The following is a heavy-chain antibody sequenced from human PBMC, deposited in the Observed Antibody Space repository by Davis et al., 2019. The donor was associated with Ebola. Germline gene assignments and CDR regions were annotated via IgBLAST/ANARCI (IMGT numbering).Heavy chain of an antibody. J-gene: IGHJ4*02. D-gene: IGHD6-19*01. CDR2: IYWDDDR. Sequence: SGSTPVKPTQTLTLTCTFSGFSLRTSAVGVGWIRQAPGKGPEGAGFIYWDDDRRYSPSLMSRLTISRDTSKNQVVLTMTNMDPVDTATYYCAHLKYSSGWYYWGQGTLVTVSS. V-gene: IGHV2-5*02. CDR1: GFSLRTSAVG. CDR3: AHLKYSSGWYY.